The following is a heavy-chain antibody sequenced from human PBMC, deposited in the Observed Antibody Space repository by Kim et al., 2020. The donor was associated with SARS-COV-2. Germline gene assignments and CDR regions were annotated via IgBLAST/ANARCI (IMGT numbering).Heavy chain of an antibody. J-gene: IGHJ4*02. CDR2: ISRDSTLI. D-gene: IGHD5-18*01. CDR3: ARNTPTAVTGN. V-gene: IGHV3-21*01. CDR1: GFTFSTYS. Sequence: GGSLRLSCAASGFTFSTYSMNWVRQAPGKGLEWVSSISRDSTLIYYADSVSGRFTISRDNAKNSLYLQMNSLRAEDTAVYYCARNTPTAVTGNWGQGTLVTVSS.